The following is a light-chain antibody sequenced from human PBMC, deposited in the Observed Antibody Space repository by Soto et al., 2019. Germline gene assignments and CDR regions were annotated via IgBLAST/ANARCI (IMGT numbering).Light chain of an antibody. J-gene: IGKJ1*01. V-gene: IGKV3-11*01. CDR1: QSVSSY. CDR3: QLRSNWPRT. CDR2: DAS. Sequence: EIVSTQSPATLSLSPGERATLSCRASQSVSSYLAWYQQKPGQAPRLLIYDASNRATGIPARFSGSGSGTDFTLTISSLEPEDIAVYYCQLRSNWPRTFGQGTKV.